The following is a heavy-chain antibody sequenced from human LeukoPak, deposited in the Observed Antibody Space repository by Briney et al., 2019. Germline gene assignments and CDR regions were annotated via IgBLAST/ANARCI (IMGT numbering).Heavy chain of an antibody. CDR2: IYYSGST. V-gene: IGHV4-59*01. Sequence: SETLSLTCTVSGGSISSYYWSWIRQPPGKGLEWIGYIYYSGSTNYNPSLKSRVTISVDTSKNQFSLKLSSVTAADTAVYYCARVGITMVRGVIITGFYYGMDVWGQGTTVTVSS. D-gene: IGHD3-10*01. J-gene: IGHJ6*02. CDR3: ARVGITMVRGVIITGFYYGMDV. CDR1: GGSISSYY.